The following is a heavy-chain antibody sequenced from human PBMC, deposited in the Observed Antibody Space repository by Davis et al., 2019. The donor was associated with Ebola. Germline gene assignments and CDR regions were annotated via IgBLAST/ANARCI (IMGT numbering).Heavy chain of an antibody. Sequence: SETLSLTCAVYGASFSGYYWTWIRQPPGKGLEWIGEINHSGSTNYNPSLKSRVTISVDTSKNQFSLKLNYVTAADTAVYFCARGRTGSYRPRLDYWGQGTLVTVSS. V-gene: IGHV4-34*01. CDR3: ARGRTGSYRPRLDY. CDR2: INHSGST. D-gene: IGHD1-26*01. J-gene: IGHJ4*02. CDR1: GASFSGYY.